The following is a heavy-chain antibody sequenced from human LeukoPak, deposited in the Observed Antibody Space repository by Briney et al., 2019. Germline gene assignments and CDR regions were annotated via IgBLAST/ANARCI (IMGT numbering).Heavy chain of an antibody. CDR2: IYDSGST. V-gene: IGHV4-59*01. Sequence: SETLSLTCSVSGGSISSYYWNWIRQPPGKGLEWIGYIYDSGSTSYNPSLQSRVTISIDTSKNQFSLRLTSVTAADTAVYYCARGGSYYDFWSGYYDYYYYMDVWGKGTTVTVSS. J-gene: IGHJ6*03. CDR1: GGSISSYY. D-gene: IGHD3-3*01. CDR3: ARGGSYYDFWSGYYDYYYYMDV.